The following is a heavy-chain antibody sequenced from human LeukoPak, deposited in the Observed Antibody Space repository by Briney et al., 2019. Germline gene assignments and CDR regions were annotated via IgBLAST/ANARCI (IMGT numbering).Heavy chain of an antibody. Sequence: SETLSLTCTVSGGSISSSSYYWGWIRQPPGKGLEWIGSIYYSGSTYYNPSLKSRVTISVDTSKNQFSLQLSSVTAADTAVYYCARDPRYGYCSGGSCYYYYYMDVWGKGTTVTVSS. V-gene: IGHV4-39*07. CDR3: ARDPRYGYCSGGSCYYYYYMDV. CDR1: GGSISSSSYY. J-gene: IGHJ6*03. D-gene: IGHD2-15*01. CDR2: IYYSGST.